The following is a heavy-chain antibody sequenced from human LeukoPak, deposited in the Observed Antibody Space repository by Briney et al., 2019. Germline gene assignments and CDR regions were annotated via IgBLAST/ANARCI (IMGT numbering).Heavy chain of an antibody. CDR3: AREIPKVGGDGNDM. CDR2: ISKSGSTR. Sequence: GGSLRLSCAASGFTFSSYEMNWVRQAPGKGLEWVSYISKSGSTRYYADSVKGRFTISRDNAKNSLYLQMNSLRAEDTAVYYCAREIPKVGGDGNDMWGQGTMVTVSS. J-gene: IGHJ3*02. D-gene: IGHD1-26*01. CDR1: GFTFSSYE. V-gene: IGHV3-48*03.